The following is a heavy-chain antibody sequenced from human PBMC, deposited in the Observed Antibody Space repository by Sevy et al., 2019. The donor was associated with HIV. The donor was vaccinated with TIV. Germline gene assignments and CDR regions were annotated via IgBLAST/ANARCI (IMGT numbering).Heavy chain of an antibody. Sequence: GGSLRLSCAASGFTFSSYSMNWVRQAPGKGLEWVSSISSSSSYIYYADSVKGRFTISRDNAKNSLYLQMNSLRAEDTAVYYCATDLRYSYGHDYYVMEVWGQGTTVTISS. D-gene: IGHD5-18*01. V-gene: IGHV3-21*01. CDR2: ISSSSSYI. J-gene: IGHJ6*02. CDR3: ATDLRYSYGHDYYVMEV. CDR1: GFTFSSYS.